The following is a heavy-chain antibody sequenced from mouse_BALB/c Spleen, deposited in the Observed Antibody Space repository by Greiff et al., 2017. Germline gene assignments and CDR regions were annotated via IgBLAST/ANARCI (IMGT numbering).Heavy chain of an antibody. D-gene: IGHD2-2*01. CDR3: DRDYGYGERFAY. CDR1: GFSLSSYG. J-gene: IGHJ3*01. V-gene: IGHV2-9*02. CDR2: IWAGGST. Sequence: QVQLKESGPGLVAPSQSLSITCTVSGFSLSSYGVHWVRQPPGKGLEWLGVIWAGGSTNYNSALMSRLSISKDNSKSQVFLKMNSLRTDDTAMYYCDRDYGYGERFAYWGQGTLVTVSA.